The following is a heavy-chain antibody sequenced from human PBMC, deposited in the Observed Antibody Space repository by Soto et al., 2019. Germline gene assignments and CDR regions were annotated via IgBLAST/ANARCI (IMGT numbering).Heavy chain of an antibody. Sequence: QVQLVQSGAEVKKPGSSVKVSCKASGGTFSSYAISWVRQAPGQGLEWMGGIIPIFGTANYAQKFQGRVTITADESTSTDYLELSSLRSEDTAVYYCARPADIVVVVAASLVASGFDYWGQGTLVTVSS. V-gene: IGHV1-69*12. CDR2: IIPIFGTA. D-gene: IGHD2-15*01. CDR3: ARPADIVVVVAASLVASGFDY. CDR1: GGTFSSYA. J-gene: IGHJ4*02.